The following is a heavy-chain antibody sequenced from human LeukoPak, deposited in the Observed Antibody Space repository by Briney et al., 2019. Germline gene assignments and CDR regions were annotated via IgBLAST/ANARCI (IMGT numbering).Heavy chain of an antibody. CDR3: AREGVRSGYAAAFDI. D-gene: IGHD5-12*01. V-gene: IGHV1-18*01. CDR2: ISAYNGNT. Sequence: GASVKVSCKASGYTFSSYGISWVRQAPGQGLEWMGWISAYNGNTNYAQKLQGRVTMTTDTSTNTAYMELRSLRSDDTAVYYCAREGVRSGYAAAFDIWGQGTMVTVSS. J-gene: IGHJ3*02. CDR1: GYTFSSYG.